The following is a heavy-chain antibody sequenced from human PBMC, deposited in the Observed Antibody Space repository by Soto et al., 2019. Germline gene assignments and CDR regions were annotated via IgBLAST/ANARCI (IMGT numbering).Heavy chain of an antibody. CDR3: ARDRTGSGYYTNWLDP. V-gene: IGHV1-69*06. D-gene: IGHD3-22*01. Sequence: AAVKVSCKASGGTFGSDAITWVRQAPGQGLELVGRIIPIFGTTNYAQNLQGRVTISADKSTLTSYMELHSLTSDDTALYYCARDRTGSGYYTNWLDPWGQGTQVTVYS. CDR2: IIPIFGTT. J-gene: IGHJ5*02. CDR1: GGTFGSDA.